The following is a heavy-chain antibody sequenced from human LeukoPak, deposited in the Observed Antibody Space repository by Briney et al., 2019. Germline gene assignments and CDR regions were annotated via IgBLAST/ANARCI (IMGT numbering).Heavy chain of an antibody. V-gene: IGHV1-46*01. J-gene: IGHJ5*02. Sequence: VASVKVSCKASGYTFTSYYMHWVRQAPGQGLEWMGIINPSGGSTSYAQKFQGRVTMTRDMSTSTVYMELGSLRSEDTAVYYCARGLGYCSSTSCYTWGNWFDPWGQGTLVTVSS. CDR2: INPSGGST. CDR3: ARGLGYCSSTSCYTWGNWFDP. D-gene: IGHD2-2*02. CDR1: GYTFTSYY.